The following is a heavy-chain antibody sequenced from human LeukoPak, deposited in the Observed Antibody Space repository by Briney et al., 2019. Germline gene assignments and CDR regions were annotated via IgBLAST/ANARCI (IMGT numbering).Heavy chain of an antibody. V-gene: IGHV4-34*01. CDR3: ARQAPGYSSSWYYFDY. J-gene: IGHJ4*02. Sequence: SETLSLTCAVYGGSFGGYYWSWIRQPSGKGLEWIGEINHSGSTNYNPSLKSRVTISVDTSKNQFSLKLSSVTAADTAVYYCARQAPGYSSSWYYFDYWGQGTLVTVSS. CDR2: INHSGST. CDR1: GGSFGGYY. D-gene: IGHD6-13*01.